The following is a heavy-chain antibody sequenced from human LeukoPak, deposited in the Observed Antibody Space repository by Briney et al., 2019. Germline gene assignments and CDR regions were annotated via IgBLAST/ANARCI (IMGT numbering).Heavy chain of an antibody. V-gene: IGHV3-21*04. D-gene: IGHD2-2*02. Sequence: KSGGSLRLSCAASGFTFSRCMNWVRQAPGKGLEWVSSISHSGYDIYYADSVKGRFTISRDNSKNTLYLQMNSLRAEDTAVYYCAKDAYCSSTSCYSNYWGQGTLVTVSS. J-gene: IGHJ4*02. CDR3: AKDAYCSSTSCYSNY. CDR2: ISHSGYDI. CDR1: GFTFSRC.